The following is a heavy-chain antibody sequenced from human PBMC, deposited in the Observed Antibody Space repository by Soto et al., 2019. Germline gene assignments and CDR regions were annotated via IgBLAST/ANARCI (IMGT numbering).Heavy chain of an antibody. V-gene: IGHV3-33*01. J-gene: IGHJ6*02. CDR1: GFTFSSYG. CDR3: ARDTSSSWFHYYYGMDV. Sequence: GGSLRLSCAASGFTFSSYGMHWVRQAPGKGLEWVAIIWYDGSNKYYADSVKGRFTISRDNSKNTLYLQMNSLRAEDTAVYYCARDTSSSWFHYYYGMDVWGQGTTVTVSS. CDR2: IWYDGSNK. D-gene: IGHD6-13*01.